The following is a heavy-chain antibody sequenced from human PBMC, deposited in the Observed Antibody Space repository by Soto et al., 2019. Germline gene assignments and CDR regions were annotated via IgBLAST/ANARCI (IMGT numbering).Heavy chain of an antibody. J-gene: IGHJ6*03. Sequence: ASVKVSCKASGYTFTGYYMHWERKAPGQGLEWMGWINPNSGGTNYAQKFQGWVTMTRDTSISTAYMELSRLRSDATAVYYCARSLRIRGYRYGLEYMDVWRKGTTVTVSS. CDR3: ARSLRIRGYRYGLEYMDV. D-gene: IGHD5-18*01. CDR2: INPNSGGT. V-gene: IGHV1-2*04. CDR1: GYTFTGYY.